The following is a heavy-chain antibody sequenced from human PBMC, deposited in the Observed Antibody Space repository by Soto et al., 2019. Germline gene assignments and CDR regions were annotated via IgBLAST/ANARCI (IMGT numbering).Heavy chain of an antibody. D-gene: IGHD2-2*01. Sequence: GGSLRLSCAASGFTFSSYAMHWVSQAPGKGLEWVTTISYDGTKKYSADSVKGRFTISRDNSKNTLYLQMNSLKPQDTAVYYCAKTIGYCTSANCYALMDYWGLGTLVTVSS. CDR3: AKTIGYCTSANCYALMDY. J-gene: IGHJ4*02. V-gene: IGHV3-30*18. CDR1: GFTFSSYA. CDR2: ISYDGTKK.